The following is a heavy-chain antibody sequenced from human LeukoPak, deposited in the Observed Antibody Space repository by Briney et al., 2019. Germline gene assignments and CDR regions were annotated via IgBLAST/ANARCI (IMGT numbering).Heavy chain of an antibody. D-gene: IGHD3-10*01. CDR2: IIPIFGTA. V-gene: IGHV1-69*01. CDR3: ARDLLMYYDGSGEST. J-gene: IGHJ5*02. CDR1: GGTFSSYA. Sequence: SVKVSCKASGGTFSSYAISWVRQAPGQGLEWMGGIIPIFGTANYAQKFQGRVTITADESTSTAYMELSSLRSEDTALYYCARDLLMYYDGSGESTWGQGTLVTVSS.